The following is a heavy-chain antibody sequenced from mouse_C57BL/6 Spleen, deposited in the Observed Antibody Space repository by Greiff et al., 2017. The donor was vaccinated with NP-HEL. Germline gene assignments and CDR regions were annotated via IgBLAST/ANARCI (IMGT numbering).Heavy chain of an antibody. CDR1: GFTFSSYT. V-gene: IGHV5-9*01. CDR2: ISGGGGNT. J-gene: IGHJ2*01. CDR3: ARQRLRREGLDY. D-gene: IGHD2-4*01. Sequence: DVQLVQSGGGLVKPGGSLKLSCAASGFTFSSYTMSWVRQTPEKRLEWVATISGGGGNTFYPDTLKGRFTISRDNAKSTLYLQMSSLTSEDTALYYCARQRLRREGLDYGGHGTTLTGAS.